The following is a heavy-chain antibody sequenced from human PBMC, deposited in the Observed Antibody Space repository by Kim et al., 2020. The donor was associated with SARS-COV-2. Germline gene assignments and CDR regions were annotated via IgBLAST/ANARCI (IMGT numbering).Heavy chain of an antibody. J-gene: IGHJ4*02. V-gene: IGHV3-23*01. D-gene: IGHD6-19*01. Sequence: GGSLRLSCAASGFTFSSYAMSWVRQAPGKGLEWVSAISGSGGSTYYADSVKGRFTISRDNSKNTLYLQMNSLRAEDTAVYYCAKGPASSGWYGIPGDYWGQGTLVTVSS. CDR1: GFTFSSYA. CDR2: ISGSGGST. CDR3: AKGPASSGWYGIPGDY.